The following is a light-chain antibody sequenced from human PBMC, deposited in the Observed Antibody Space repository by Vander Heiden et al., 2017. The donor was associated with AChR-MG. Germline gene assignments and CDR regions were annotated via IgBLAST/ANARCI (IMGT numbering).Light chain of an antibody. CDR1: SRDVGGYKY. CDR2: EVS. CDR3: IAYAGGRPVV. J-gene: IGLJ2*01. Sequence: QCALTQPPSPSVPPGPSVTISCTGTSRDVGGYKYVSWYQQHPGKAPKLMIFEVSQRPSGVPDRFAGSKSGNTASLTVSGRQAEDEADYYGIAYAGGRPVVFGGGTKLTVL. V-gene: IGLV2-8*01.